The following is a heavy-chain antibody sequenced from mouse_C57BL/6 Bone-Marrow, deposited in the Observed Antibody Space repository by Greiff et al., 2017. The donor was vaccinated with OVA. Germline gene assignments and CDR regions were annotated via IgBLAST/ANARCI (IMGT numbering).Heavy chain of an antibody. CDR3: ARDVYYVDY. CDR2: FDPEDGET. Sequence: VQLQQSGAELVKPGASGKLSCTASGLNIIDYYMHWVKQRTEQGLEGIGRFDPEDGETKYAPKFQGRATITADTPSNTAYLQLSSLTYEDSSVHVCARDVYYVDYWGQGTTLTVSS. CDR1: GLNIIDYY. J-gene: IGHJ2*01. V-gene: IGHV14-2*01.